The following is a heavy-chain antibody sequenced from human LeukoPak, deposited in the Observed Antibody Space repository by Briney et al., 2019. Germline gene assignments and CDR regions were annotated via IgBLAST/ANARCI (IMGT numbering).Heavy chain of an antibody. CDR1: GYTFTSYG. D-gene: IGHD3-22*01. CDR2: ISTYNGNT. V-gene: IGHV1-18*01. J-gene: IGHJ4*02. CDR3: ARDLHSDYYDSSGYYPDLDY. Sequence: ASVKVSCKASGYTFTSYGISWLRQAPGQGLEWMGWISTYNGNTNYAQKLQGRVTMTTDTSTSTAYMELRSLRSDDTAVHYCARDLHSDYYDSSGYYPDLDYWGQGTLVTVSS.